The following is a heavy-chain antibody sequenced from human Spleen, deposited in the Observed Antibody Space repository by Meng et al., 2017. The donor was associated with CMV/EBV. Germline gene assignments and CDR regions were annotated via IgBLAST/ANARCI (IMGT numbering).Heavy chain of an antibody. J-gene: IGHJ5*02. V-gene: IGHV3-23*01. CDR2: ISGSGDNT. CDR3: AKDGDYENWFDP. CDR1: NFTFSIYA. Sequence: SCGASNFTFSIYAMSWLRQAPAKGLEWVSAISGSGDNTYYADSVKGRFTISRDNSKNTLYLQMNSLRAEDTAVYFCAKDGDYENWFDPWGQGTLVTVSS. D-gene: IGHD4-17*01.